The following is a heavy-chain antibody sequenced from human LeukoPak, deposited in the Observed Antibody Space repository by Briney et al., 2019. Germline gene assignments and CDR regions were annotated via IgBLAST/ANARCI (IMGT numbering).Heavy chain of an antibody. CDR3: ARDYGGKFDY. CDR2: IYSSGST. V-gene: IGHV4-59*01. J-gene: IGHJ4*02. CDR1: LGSISSFY. Sequence: SETLSLTCTVSLGSISSFYWSWVRQPPGKGLEWIGYIYSSGSTKYTPSLKSRVTISVDTSKNQFSLKLSSVTAADTAVYYCARDYGGKFDYWGQGTLVTVSS. D-gene: IGHD4-23*01.